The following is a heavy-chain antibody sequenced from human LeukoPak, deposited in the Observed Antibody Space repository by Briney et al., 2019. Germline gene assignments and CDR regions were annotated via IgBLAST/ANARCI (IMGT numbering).Heavy chain of an antibody. V-gene: IGHV5-51*01. CDR3: ARHVRDDYRVLDY. CDR1: GYSFTDYW. D-gene: IGHD5-24*01. CDR2: IYPGDSDT. J-gene: IGHJ4*02. Sequence: GESLKISCKGSGYSFTDYWIGWVRQMLGKGLEWMGIIYPGDSDTRYSPSFQGQVTISADKSINTAYLQWSSLKASDTAIYYCARHVRDDYRVLDYWGQGTLVTVSS.